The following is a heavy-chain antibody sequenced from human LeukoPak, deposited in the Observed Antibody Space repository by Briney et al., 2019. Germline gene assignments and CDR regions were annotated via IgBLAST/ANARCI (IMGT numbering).Heavy chain of an antibody. V-gene: IGHV1-2*04. CDR2: INPNSGGT. J-gene: IGHJ5*02. CDR3: ASSYSSSWYRFDP. D-gene: IGHD6-13*01. CDR1: GYTFTGYY. Sequence: ASVKVSCKASGYTFTGYYMHWVRQAPGQGLEWMGWINPNSGGTNYAQKFQGWVTMTRDTSISTAYMELSSLRSEDTAVYYCASSYSSSWYRFDPWGQGTLVTVSS.